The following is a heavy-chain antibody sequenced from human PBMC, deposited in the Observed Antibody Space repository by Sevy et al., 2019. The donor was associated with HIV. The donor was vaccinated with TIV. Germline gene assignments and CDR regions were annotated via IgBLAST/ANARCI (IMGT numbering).Heavy chain of an antibody. D-gene: IGHD3-3*01. V-gene: IGHV3-33*01. CDR3: ARAAYDFWSGYYGNFDY. CDR2: IWSDGGNK. J-gene: IGHJ4*02. CDR1: GFTFRSYN. Sequence: GGSLRLSCAASGFTFRSYNMHWVRLAPGKGMEWVAAIWSDGGNKFYAESVKGRFTISRDNSKNTLSLQMNSLRAEDTAVYYCARAAYDFWSGYYGNFDYCGQGTLVTVSS.